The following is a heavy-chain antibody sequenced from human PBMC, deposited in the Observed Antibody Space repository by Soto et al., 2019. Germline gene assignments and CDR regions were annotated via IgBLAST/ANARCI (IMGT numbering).Heavy chain of an antibody. V-gene: IGHV4-59*08. Sequence: SETLSLTCTVSGGSSSGYYWSWIRQPPGKGLEWIGYMYNTGSTNYNPSLESRVTISIDTSKNQFSLKLNSLTAADTAVYYCARHSKKTGDFDYYYGMDVWGQGTTVTVSS. CDR2: MYNTGST. D-gene: IGHD7-27*01. CDR1: GGSSSGYY. J-gene: IGHJ6*02. CDR3: ARHSKKTGDFDYYYGMDV.